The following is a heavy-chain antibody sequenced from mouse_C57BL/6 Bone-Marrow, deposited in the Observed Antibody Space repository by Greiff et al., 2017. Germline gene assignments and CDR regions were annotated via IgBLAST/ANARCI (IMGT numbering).Heavy chain of an antibody. D-gene: IGHD1-1*01. CDR3: ANLDYYGSPG. CDR2: IYPGSGST. J-gene: IGHJ4*01. V-gene: IGHV1-55*01. Sequence: QVQLQQSGAELVKPGASVKISCKASGYTFTSYWITWVKQRPGQGLEWLGDIYPGSGSTNYNEKFKSKATLTVDTSSSTAYMQLSSLTSEDSAVYYCANLDYYGSPGWGQGTSVTVSS. CDR1: GYTFTSYW.